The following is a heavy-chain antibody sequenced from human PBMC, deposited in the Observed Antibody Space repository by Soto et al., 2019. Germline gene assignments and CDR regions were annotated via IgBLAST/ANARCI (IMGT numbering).Heavy chain of an antibody. CDR2: ISGSGDST. J-gene: IGHJ5*02. CDR3: AKDLRSYDFDP. CDR1: GFTFSSYA. D-gene: IGHD1-26*01. Sequence: GGSLRFSCAASGFTFSSYAMSWVRQAPGKGLEWVSGISGSGDSTYYADSAKGRFTISRDNSKNTLYLQMDSLRAEDTAVYYCAKDLRSYDFDPWGQGTLVTVSS. V-gene: IGHV3-23*01.